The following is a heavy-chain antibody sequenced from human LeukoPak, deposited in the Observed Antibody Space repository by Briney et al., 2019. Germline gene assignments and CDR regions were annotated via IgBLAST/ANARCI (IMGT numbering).Heavy chain of an antibody. V-gene: IGHV3-30*02. Sequence: GGSLRLSCAASGFTFSSYGMHWVRQAPGKGLEWVAFIRYDGSNKYYADSVKGRFTISRDNSKNTLYLQMNSLRAEDTAVYYCAKDRSSYSSGRYFFDYWGQGTLVTVSS. D-gene: IGHD6-19*01. J-gene: IGHJ4*02. CDR3: AKDRSSYSSGRYFFDY. CDR2: IRYDGSNK. CDR1: GFTFSSYG.